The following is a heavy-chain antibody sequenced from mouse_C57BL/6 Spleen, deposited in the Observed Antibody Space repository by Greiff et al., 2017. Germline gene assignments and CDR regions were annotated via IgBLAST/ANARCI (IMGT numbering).Heavy chain of an antibody. J-gene: IGHJ4*01. V-gene: IGHV10-3*01. Sequence: EVMLVESGGGLVQPKGSLKLSCAASGFTFNTYAMHWVRQAPGKDLEWVARIRSKSSNYATYYADSVKDRFTISRDDSQSMLYLQMNNLKTEDTAMYYCVRDYGSRGYYAMDYWGQGTSVTVSS. CDR1: GFTFNTYA. CDR2: IRSKSSNYAT. D-gene: IGHD1-1*01. CDR3: VRDYGSRGYYAMDY.